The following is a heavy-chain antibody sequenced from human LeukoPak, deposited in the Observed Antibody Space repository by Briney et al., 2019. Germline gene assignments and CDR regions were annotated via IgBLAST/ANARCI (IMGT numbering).Heavy chain of an antibody. J-gene: IGHJ3*02. CDR3: ARDIVPAVAFDI. V-gene: IGHV3-48*01. CDR1: GFTFSSYS. CDR2: ITSSSSTI. Sequence: GGSLRLSCAASGFTFSSYSMNWVRQAPGKGLEWVSYITSSSSTIYYADSVKGRFTISRDNAKNSLYLQVNSLRAEDTAVYYCARDIVPAVAFDIWGQRTMVTVSS. D-gene: IGHD2-2*01.